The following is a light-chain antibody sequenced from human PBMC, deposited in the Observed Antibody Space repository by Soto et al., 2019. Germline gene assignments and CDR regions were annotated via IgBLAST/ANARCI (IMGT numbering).Light chain of an antibody. Sequence: EIVLTQSPATLALSPGERATLSCRASQRVGTYLAWHQQKPGPAPRLLLYDASTRATGIPARFSGSGSGTDFTLTISSLEPEDFAVYYCHQRSSWPLTFGGGTKVEIK. J-gene: IGKJ4*01. CDR2: DAS. V-gene: IGKV3-11*01. CDR3: HQRSSWPLT. CDR1: QRVGTY.